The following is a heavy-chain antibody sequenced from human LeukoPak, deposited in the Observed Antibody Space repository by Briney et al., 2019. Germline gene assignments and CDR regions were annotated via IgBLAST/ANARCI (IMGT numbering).Heavy chain of an antibody. V-gene: IGHV1-2*02. D-gene: IGHD6-13*01. Sequence: ASVKVSCKASGYTFTGYYLHWVRQAPGQGLEWVGWINPNSGNTNYAQKFQGRVTMTTDTSTSTAYVELRSLRSDDTAVYYCAREEGAPIAAANVWGLGTMVTVSS. CDR3: AREEGAPIAAANV. J-gene: IGHJ3*01. CDR2: INPNSGNT. CDR1: GYTFTGYY.